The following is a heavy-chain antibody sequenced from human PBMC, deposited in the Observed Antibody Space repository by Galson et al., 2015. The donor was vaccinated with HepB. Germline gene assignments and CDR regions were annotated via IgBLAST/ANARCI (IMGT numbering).Heavy chain of an antibody. CDR3: ARPHGLGGYYGSGSYYPSYFDY. CDR2: IWYDGSNK. J-gene: IGHJ4*02. CDR1: GFTFSSYG. Sequence: SLRLSCAASGFTFSSYGMHWVRQAPGKGLEWVAVIWYDGSNKYYADSVKGRFTISRDNSKNTLYLQMNSLRAEDTAVYYCARPHGLGGYYGSGSYYPSYFDYWGQGTLVTVSS. V-gene: IGHV3-33*01. D-gene: IGHD3-10*01.